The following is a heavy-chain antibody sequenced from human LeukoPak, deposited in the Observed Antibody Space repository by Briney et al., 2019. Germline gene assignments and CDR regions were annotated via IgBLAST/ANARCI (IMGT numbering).Heavy chain of an antibody. CDR3: ARAPSEIGGYYPEYFRH. J-gene: IGHJ1*01. Sequence: GGSLRLSCAASGFTFSSYWMSWVRQAPGKGLVWVSRIKSDGSTNYADSVKGRFTISRDNAKNTLSLQMNSLRAEDTGVYYCARAPSEIGGYYPEYFRHWGQGTLVTVSS. D-gene: IGHD3-22*01. CDR1: GFTFSSYW. CDR2: IKSDGST. V-gene: IGHV3-74*01.